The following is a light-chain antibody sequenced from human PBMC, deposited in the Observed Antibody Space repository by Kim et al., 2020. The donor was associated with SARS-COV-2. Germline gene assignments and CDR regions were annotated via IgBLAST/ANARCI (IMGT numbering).Light chain of an antibody. CDR1: HIGSIS. Sequence: APVETTSITFLGNHIGSISVHWYQQKPGQAPLLVIYYYGYLPSGIPARFSGANSGNTATLTISRVEAGDEADYYCHVWDSVIDHCVFGTGTKVTVL. J-gene: IGLJ1*01. CDR2: YYG. CDR3: HVWDSVIDHCV. V-gene: IGLV3-21*04.